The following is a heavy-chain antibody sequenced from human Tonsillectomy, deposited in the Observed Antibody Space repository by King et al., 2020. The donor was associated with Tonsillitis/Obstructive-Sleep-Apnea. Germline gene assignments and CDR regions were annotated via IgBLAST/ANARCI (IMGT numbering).Heavy chain of an antibody. D-gene: IGHD1-7*01. CDR1: GYAFTSCA. CDR3: ASQNVIIGTDLYFDY. CDR2: VNAGNGIT. Sequence: QLVQSGAEVKKPGASVKVSCKASGYAFTSCAIHWVRQAPGQRLEWMGWVNAGNGITKYSQKFQGRVTLTRDTSASTAYMELSSLRSEDTAVYYCASQNVIIGTDLYFDYWGQGTLVTVSS. V-gene: IGHV1-3*01. J-gene: IGHJ4*02.